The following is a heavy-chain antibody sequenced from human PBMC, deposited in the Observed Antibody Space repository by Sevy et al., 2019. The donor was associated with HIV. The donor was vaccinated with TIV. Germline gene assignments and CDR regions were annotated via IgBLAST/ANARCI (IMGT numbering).Heavy chain of an antibody. V-gene: IGHV4-39*01. CDR1: GGSISSSSYY. D-gene: IGHD2-2*02. CDR2: IYYSGGT. CDR3: ARVGYCSTTSCYTSYYGMDV. J-gene: IGHJ6*04. Sequence: SETLSLTCTVSGGSISSSSYYWGWIRQPPGKGLEWIGSIYYSGGTYYNPSLKSRVTISVDTSKYQFSLKLSSVTAADTAVYYCARVGYCSTTSCYTSYYGMDVWGKGTTVTVS.